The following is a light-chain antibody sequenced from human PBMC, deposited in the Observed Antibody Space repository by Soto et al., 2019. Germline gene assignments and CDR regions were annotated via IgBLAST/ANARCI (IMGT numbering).Light chain of an antibody. CDR2: KSS. J-gene: IGKJ5*01. V-gene: IGKV1-5*03. CDR1: QRISSW. Sequence: DIQMTQSPSTLSASVGDRVTITCRASQRISSWLAWYQQKPGKAPKSLIYKSSSLESGVPSRFSGGGSGTEFNLTISILQTDDFATYVCQQYSIYPITFGQGTLLEIK. CDR3: QQYSIYPIT.